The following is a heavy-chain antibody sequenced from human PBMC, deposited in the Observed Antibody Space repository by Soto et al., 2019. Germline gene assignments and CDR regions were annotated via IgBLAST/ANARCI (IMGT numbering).Heavy chain of an antibody. V-gene: IGHV3-21*01. CDR2: ISRSSSYM. J-gene: IGHJ4*02. Sequence: GGSLSLSCAASGFTFSSYSMNWVRQAPGKGLEWVSSISRSSSYMYYADSVKGRFTISRDTAKNSLYLQMNSLRAEDTAVYYCARDQMYYFDYWGQGTLVTVSS. CDR3: ARDQMYYFDY. CDR1: GFTFSSYS.